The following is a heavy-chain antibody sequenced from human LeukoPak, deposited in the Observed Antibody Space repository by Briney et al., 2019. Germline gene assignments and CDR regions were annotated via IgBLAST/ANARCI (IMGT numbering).Heavy chain of an antibody. CDR2: INPSGGST. CDR3: ARDAGLYSGCANFDY. Sequence: ASVKVSCKASGYTFTSYYMHWVRQAPGQGLEWMGIINPSGGSTSYARKFQGRVTMTRDMSTSTVYMELSSLRSEDTAVYYCARDAGLYSGCANFDYWGQGTLVTVSS. CDR1: GYTFTSYY. V-gene: IGHV1-46*01. J-gene: IGHJ4*02. D-gene: IGHD5-12*01.